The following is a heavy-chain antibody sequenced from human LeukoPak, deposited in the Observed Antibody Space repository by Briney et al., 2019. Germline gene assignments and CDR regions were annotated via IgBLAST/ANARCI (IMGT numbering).Heavy chain of an antibody. D-gene: IGHD3-22*01. Sequence: SETLSLTCAVYGGSFSGYYWNWIRQPPGKGLEWIGRIYTSGSTNYNPSLKSRVTMSVDTSKNQFSLKLSSVTAADTAVYYCARADSSGYYIFDYWGQGTLVTVSS. CDR1: GGSFSGYY. J-gene: IGHJ4*02. CDR2: IYTSGST. V-gene: IGHV4-59*10. CDR3: ARADSSGYYIFDY.